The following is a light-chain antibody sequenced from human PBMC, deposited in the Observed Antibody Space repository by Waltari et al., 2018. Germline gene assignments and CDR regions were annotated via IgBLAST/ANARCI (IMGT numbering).Light chain of an antibody. CDR1: QSIISW. CDR2: KSS. V-gene: IGKV1-5*03. Sequence: DIQMTQSPPALSAPVGANVPINCRASQSIISWLAWYQQKPGEVPKLLIQKSSNLQSGVPSRFSGSGSGTEMTLTISSLQSDDFAIYYCQQYSDDPMTFGQGTRLENK. CDR3: QQYSDDPMT. J-gene: IGKJ5*01.